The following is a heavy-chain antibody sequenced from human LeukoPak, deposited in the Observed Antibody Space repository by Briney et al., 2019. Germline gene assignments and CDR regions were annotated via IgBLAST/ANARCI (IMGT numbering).Heavy chain of an antibody. D-gene: IGHD2-2*02. V-gene: IGHV1-8*01. CDR1: GYTFTSYD. J-gene: IGHJ5*02. Sequence: ASVKVSCKASGYTFTSYDINWVRQATGQGLEWMGWMNPNSGNTGHAQKFQGRVTITADESAGTAYMELSSLRSEDTAVYYCARDRPGRYCSTVSCYSASPFDPWGQGTLVTVSS. CDR2: MNPNSGNT. CDR3: ARDRPGRYCSTVSCYSASPFDP.